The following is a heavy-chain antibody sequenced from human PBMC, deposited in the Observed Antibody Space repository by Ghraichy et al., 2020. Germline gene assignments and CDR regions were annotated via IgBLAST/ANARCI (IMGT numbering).Heavy chain of an antibody. Sequence: LSLTCAASGFTFSSYWMSWVRQAPGKGLEWVANIKQDGSEKYYVDSVKGRFTISRDNAKNSLYLQMNSLRAEDTAVYYCASLYGDYELIDYWGQGTLVTVSS. CDR1: GFTFSSYW. V-gene: IGHV3-7*01. CDR2: IKQDGSEK. J-gene: IGHJ4*02. CDR3: ASLYGDYELIDY. D-gene: IGHD4-17*01.